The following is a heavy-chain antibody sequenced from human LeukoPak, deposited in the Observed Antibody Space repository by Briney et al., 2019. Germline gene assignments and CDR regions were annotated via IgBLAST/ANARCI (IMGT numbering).Heavy chain of an antibody. J-gene: IGHJ2*01. CDR3: ARGYWYFDL. CDR2: IYYSGST. Sequence: SETLSLTRTVSGGSISSYYWSWIRQPPGKGLEWIGYIYYSGSTNYNPSLKSRVTISVDTSKNQFSLKLSSVTAADTAVYYCARGYWYFDLWGRGTLVTVSS. CDR1: GGSISSYY. V-gene: IGHV4-59*01.